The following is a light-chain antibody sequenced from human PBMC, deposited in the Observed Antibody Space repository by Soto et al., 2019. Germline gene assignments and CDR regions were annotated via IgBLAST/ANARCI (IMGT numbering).Light chain of an antibody. V-gene: IGKV1-9*01. CDR1: QGISSY. CDR3: LQHNTYPLT. Sequence: DIPLTQSPSFLSASVGDIVTITCRASQGISSYLAWYQLKPGKAPKLMISTASTLQSGVPSRFSGSGSGTECTLTITSLQPEDVATYYCLQHNTYPLTFCGGTKVDIK. J-gene: IGKJ4*01. CDR2: TAS.